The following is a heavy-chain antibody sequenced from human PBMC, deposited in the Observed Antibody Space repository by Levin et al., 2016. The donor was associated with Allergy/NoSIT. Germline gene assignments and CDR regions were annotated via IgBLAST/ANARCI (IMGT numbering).Heavy chain of an antibody. CDR2: INPNNGDT. V-gene: IGHV1-2*02. Sequence: WVRQAPGQGLEWMGWINPNNGDTKYAQRFQGRFTISRDNSKNTLYLQMNSLRAEDTAVYYCVRDHPGIGYWGQGTLVTVSS. D-gene: IGHD3-10*01. J-gene: IGHJ4*02. CDR3: VRDHPGIGY.